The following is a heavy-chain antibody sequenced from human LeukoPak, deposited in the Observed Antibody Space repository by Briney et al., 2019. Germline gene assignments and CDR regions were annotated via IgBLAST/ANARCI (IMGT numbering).Heavy chain of an antibody. V-gene: IGHV3-43D*03. CDR3: AKDAITMVRGGYFDY. CDR2: ISWDGGST. Sequence: PGGSLRLSCAASGFTFDDYAMHWVRQAPGKGLEWVSLISWDGGSTYYADSVKGRFTISRDNSKNSLYLQMNSLRAEDTALYYCAKDAITMVRGGYFDYWGQGTLGTVSS. D-gene: IGHD3-10*01. CDR1: GFTFDDYA. J-gene: IGHJ4*02.